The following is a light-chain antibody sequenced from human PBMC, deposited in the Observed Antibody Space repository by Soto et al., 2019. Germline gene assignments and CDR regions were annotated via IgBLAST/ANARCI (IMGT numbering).Light chain of an antibody. V-gene: IGKV3-15*01. J-gene: IGKJ1*01. Sequence: EIVMTQSPATLSVSPGERATLSCGASQSVRTYLAWYQQKPGQAPRLLIHGASTRAPGIPARFSGSGSGTDFTLTISSLQSEDFAVSYCQQYDDWPQTFGQGTKVDIK. CDR3: QQYDDWPQT. CDR2: GAS. CDR1: QSVRTY.